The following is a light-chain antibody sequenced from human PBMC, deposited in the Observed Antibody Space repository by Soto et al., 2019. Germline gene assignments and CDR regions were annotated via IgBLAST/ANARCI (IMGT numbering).Light chain of an antibody. CDR2: DVS. CDR1: SSDVGGYKY. CDR3: SSYTSSITLV. V-gene: IGLV2-14*01. J-gene: IGLJ2*01. Sequence: QSALTQPASVSGSPGQSITISCTGTSSDVGGYKYVSWYQQHPGKAPKLMSYDVSNRPSGVSNRFSGSKSGNTASLTISGLQAEDEADYYCSSYTSSITLVFGGGTQLTVL.